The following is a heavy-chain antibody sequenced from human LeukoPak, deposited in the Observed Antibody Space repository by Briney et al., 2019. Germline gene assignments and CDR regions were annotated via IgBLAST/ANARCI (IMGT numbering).Heavy chain of an antibody. CDR2: ISGSGYYS. CDR1: EFTFNNYA. Sequence: PGGSLRLSCAASEFTFNNYAISWVRQAPGQGLEWVSVISGSGYYSYYADSLKGRFTVSRDNSKTTLYLQMNSLRADDTAVYYCAKVGPTGSNYFDFWGQGTLVTVSS. V-gene: IGHV3-23*01. D-gene: IGHD1-26*01. J-gene: IGHJ4*02. CDR3: AKVGPTGSNYFDF.